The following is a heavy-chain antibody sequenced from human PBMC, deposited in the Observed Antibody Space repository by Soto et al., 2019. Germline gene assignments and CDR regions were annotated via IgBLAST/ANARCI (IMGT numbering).Heavy chain of an antibody. CDR2: ISGSDGST. V-gene: IGHV3-23*01. CDR1: GFTFSSYA. D-gene: IGHD6-19*01. Sequence: PGGSLRLSCAASGFTFSSYAMSWVRQAPGKGLEWVSAISGSDGSTYYADSVKGRFTISRDNSKNTLYLQMNSLRAEDTAVYYCAKDRRAGRAEYFRHWGQGTLVTVSS. J-gene: IGHJ1*01. CDR3: AKDRRAGRAEYFRH.